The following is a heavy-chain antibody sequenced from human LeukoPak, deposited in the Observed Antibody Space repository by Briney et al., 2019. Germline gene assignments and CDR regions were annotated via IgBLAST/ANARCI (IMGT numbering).Heavy chain of an antibody. CDR1: GGSFSGYY. Sequence: SETLSLTCAVYGGSFSGYYWSWIRQPPGKGLEWIGSIYYSGSTYYNPSLKSRVTISVGTSKNQFSLRLSSVTAADTAVYYCARLPTVTTSFDYWGQGTLVTVSS. J-gene: IGHJ4*02. CDR3: ARLPTVTTSFDY. CDR2: IYYSGST. D-gene: IGHD4-17*01. V-gene: IGHV4-34*01.